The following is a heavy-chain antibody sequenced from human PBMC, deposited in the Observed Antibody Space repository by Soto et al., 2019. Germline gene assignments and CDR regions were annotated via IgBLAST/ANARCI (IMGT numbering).Heavy chain of an antibody. CDR2: IIPIFGTA. CDR1: GGTFSSYA. D-gene: IGHD2-2*01. Sequence: SVKVSCKASGGTFSSYAISWVRQAPGQGLEWMGGIIPIFGTANYAQKFQGRVTITADESTSTAYMELSSLRSEDTAVYYCARESPIPRDIVVVPAAESTYYYYGMDVWG. V-gene: IGHV1-69*13. CDR3: ARESPIPRDIVVVPAAESTYYYYGMDV. J-gene: IGHJ6*02.